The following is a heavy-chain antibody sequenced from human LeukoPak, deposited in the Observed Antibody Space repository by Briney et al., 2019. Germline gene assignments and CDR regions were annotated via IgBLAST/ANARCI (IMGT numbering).Heavy chain of an antibody. CDR3: ASRRVAAAGAHDAFDI. J-gene: IGHJ3*02. CDR1: GYSFTSYW. V-gene: IGHV5-51*01. D-gene: IGHD6-25*01. Sequence: GESLKISCKGSGYSFTSYWIGWVRQMPGKGLEWMGTIYPGDSDTRYSPSFQGQVTISADKSISTAYLQWSSLKASDTAMYYCASRRVAAAGAHDAFDIWSQGTMVTVSS. CDR2: IYPGDSDT.